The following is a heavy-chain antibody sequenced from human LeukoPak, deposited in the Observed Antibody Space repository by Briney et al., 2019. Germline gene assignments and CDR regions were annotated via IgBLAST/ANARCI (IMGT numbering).Heavy chain of an antibody. Sequence: PGGSLRLSCAASGFTFSSYGMHWVRQAPGKGLEWVAVIWYDGSNKYYADSVKGRFTISRDNSKNTLYLQTNSLRAEDTAVYYCARDFPAAENWFDPWGQGTLVTVSS. CDR2: IWYDGSNK. D-gene: IGHD6-13*01. CDR1: GFTFSSYG. V-gene: IGHV3-33*01. CDR3: ARDFPAAENWFDP. J-gene: IGHJ5*02.